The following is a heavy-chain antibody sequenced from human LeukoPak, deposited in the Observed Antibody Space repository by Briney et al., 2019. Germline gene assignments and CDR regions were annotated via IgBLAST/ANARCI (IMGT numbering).Heavy chain of an antibody. V-gene: IGHV4-59*12. D-gene: IGHD6-13*01. CDR1: GDSMIGYY. Sequence: SETLSLTCAVSGDSMIGYYWNWIRQPPGKGLEWIGYIYYTGSTTYNPSLKSRVTISVDRSKNQFSLKLSSVTAADTAVYYCARVGSESSSWYGGVDYWGQGTLVTVSS. J-gene: IGHJ4*02. CDR3: ARVGSESSSWYGGVDY. CDR2: IYYTGST.